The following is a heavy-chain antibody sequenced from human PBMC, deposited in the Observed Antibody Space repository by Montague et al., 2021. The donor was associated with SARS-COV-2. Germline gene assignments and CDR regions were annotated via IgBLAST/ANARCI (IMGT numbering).Heavy chain of an antibody. CDR3: ACGEITTGGPIYYYGMDV. Sequence: SETLSLTCAVYGGSFSSYYWSWSRHSPPKGLELMGEINHNCSTNNYPSLNIRSTISVDTSKNQFSLKLSSVTAAATAVYYCACGEITTGGPIYYYGMDVWGQGTTVTVSS. CDR1: GGSFSSYY. V-gene: IGHV4-34*04. J-gene: IGHJ6*02. CDR2: INHNCST. D-gene: IGHD4-11*01.